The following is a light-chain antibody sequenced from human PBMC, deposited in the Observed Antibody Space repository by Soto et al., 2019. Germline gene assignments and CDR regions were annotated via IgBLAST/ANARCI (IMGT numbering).Light chain of an antibody. V-gene: IGKV3-20*01. Sequence: EIVLTQSPGPLYLAPGERATLSCRASQNIISSDLAWYQQKPGQAPRLLIFGASSRAPHIPDRFSGSGSGTHFTVTIRRVDPEDFAVYYSHMRAYSPPKYSFGQGTKLEF. CDR1: QNIISSD. CDR2: GAS. J-gene: IGKJ2*01. CDR3: HMRAYSPPKYS.